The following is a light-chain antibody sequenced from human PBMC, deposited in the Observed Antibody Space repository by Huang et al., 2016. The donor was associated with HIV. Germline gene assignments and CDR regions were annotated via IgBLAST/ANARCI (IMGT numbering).Light chain of an antibody. CDR1: RSVSTN. CDR2: GSS. Sequence: EIVMTQSPATLSVSPGQRVTLSCRANRSVSTNLAWYQQRHGQAPRILIYGSSTRAPGIPARFSGSGSGTDFSLTINSLQSEDFALYYCHQYNNWLLSFGGGTRV. V-gene: IGKV3-15*01. CDR3: HQYNNWLLS. J-gene: IGKJ4*01.